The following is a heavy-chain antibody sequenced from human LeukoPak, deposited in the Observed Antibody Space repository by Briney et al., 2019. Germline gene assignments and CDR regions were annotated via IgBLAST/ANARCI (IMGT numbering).Heavy chain of an antibody. CDR1: GFPFSTFW. V-gene: IGHV3-7*01. J-gene: IGHJ3*01. Sequence: GGSLRLSCAASGFPFSTFWMTWVRQAPGKGLEWVANIIQDGSGRYYVDSVKGRFTISRDNAKNSLFLQMNSLRAEDTAVYYCAREGASTISHAFDVWGQGTMVTVSS. D-gene: IGHD3-16*01. CDR3: AREGASTISHAFDV. CDR2: IIQDGSGR.